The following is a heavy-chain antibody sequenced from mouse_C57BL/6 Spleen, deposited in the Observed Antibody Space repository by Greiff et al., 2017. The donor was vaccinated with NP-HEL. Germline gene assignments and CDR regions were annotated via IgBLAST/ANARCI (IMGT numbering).Heavy chain of an antibody. J-gene: IGHJ2*01. D-gene: IGHD1-1*01. CDR1: GYSFTGYY. CDR3: AKHYYGSSPYYFDY. CDR2: INPSTGGT. V-gene: IGHV1-42*01. Sequence: EVQLQESGPELVKPGASVKISCTASGYSFTGYYMNWVKQSPEKSLEWIGEINPSTGGTTYKQKFKAKATLTGDKSTSTAYMQLKSLTSEDSAVYYCAKHYYGSSPYYFDYWGQGTTLTVSS.